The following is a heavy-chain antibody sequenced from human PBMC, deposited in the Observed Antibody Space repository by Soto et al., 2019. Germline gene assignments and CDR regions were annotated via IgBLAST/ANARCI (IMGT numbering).Heavy chain of an antibody. CDR3: ARVATTTLGGPIDY. J-gene: IGHJ4*02. CDR2: INYSGSS. D-gene: IGHD4-4*01. CDR1: GGSFSGYY. Sequence: SETLSLTCIVSGGSFSGYYWSWIRQHPGKGLEWIGHINYSGSSYYNPSLKSRVTMSLDTSKYQFSLRLSSVTAVDTAVYYCARVATTTLGGPIDYWGRGTLVTVSS. V-gene: IGHV4-34*01.